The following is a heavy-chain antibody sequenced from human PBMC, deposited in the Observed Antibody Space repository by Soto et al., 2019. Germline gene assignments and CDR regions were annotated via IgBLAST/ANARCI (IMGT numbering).Heavy chain of an antibody. J-gene: IGHJ4*02. Sequence: LGESLKISCKASGYRFSTYWIGWVRQRPGKGPEWMAIIYPGDSDTRENPSFQGQVTISADKSSNTVHLQWRSLKASDTAIYYCARLGGLVDTGTWIQWGQGTPVTVSS. V-gene: IGHV5-51*01. D-gene: IGHD5-18*01. CDR2: IYPGDSDT. CDR1: GYRFSTYW. CDR3: ARLGGLVDTGTWIQ.